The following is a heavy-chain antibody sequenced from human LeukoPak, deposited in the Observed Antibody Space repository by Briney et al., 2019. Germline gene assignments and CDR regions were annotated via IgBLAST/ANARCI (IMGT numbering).Heavy chain of an antibody. CDR3: ARDPDILTGYDAFDI. Sequence: GGSLRLSCAASGFTFSSYAMSWVRQAPGKGLEWVSAISGSGGSTYYADSVEGRFTISRDNSKNTLYLQMNSLRAEDTAVYYCARDPDILTGYDAFDIWGQGTMVTVSS. CDR1: GFTFSSYA. V-gene: IGHV3-23*01. CDR2: ISGSGGST. J-gene: IGHJ3*02. D-gene: IGHD3-9*01.